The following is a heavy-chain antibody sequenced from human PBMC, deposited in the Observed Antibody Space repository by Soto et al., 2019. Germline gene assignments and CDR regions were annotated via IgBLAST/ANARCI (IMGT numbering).Heavy chain of an antibody. CDR2: LSHDESNK. V-gene: IGHV3-30*18. Sequence: GGSLRLSCVASGFTFSTYVMHWVRQAPGKGLEWVAALSHDESNKFYADSGKGRFTISRDNSKNTLYLEMFSLRAEDTAVYYCVKEGRGSSTSCSRCYGLDVWGQGTTVTVSS. D-gene: IGHD2-2*01. J-gene: IGHJ6*02. CDR3: VKEGRGSSTSCSRCYGLDV. CDR1: GFTFSTYV.